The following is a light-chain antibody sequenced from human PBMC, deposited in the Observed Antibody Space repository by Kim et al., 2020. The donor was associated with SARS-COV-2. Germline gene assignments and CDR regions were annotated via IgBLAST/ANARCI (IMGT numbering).Light chain of an antibody. CDR3: QQFKNYPIT. Sequence: ANQLTQSPSSLSASVGDRVTITCRASQDVTTALAWYQQKAGKPPKLLIYDVSSLERGVPSRFSGSGSGTDFTLTISSLQPEDVATYYCQQFKNYPITFGQGTRLVIK. J-gene: IGKJ5*01. CDR2: DVS. V-gene: IGKV1D-13*01. CDR1: QDVTTA.